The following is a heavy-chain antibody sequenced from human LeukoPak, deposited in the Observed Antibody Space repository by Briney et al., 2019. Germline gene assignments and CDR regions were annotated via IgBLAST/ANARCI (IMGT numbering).Heavy chain of an antibody. J-gene: IGHJ4*02. CDR1: GFTFSSYA. V-gene: IGHV3-30*04. Sequence: GGSLRLSCAASGFTFSSYAMHWVRQAPGKGLGWVAVISYDGSNKYYADSVKGRFTISRDNSKNTLYLQMNSLRAEDTAVYYCARDCSGGSCYDYWGQGTLVTVSS. CDR2: ISYDGSNK. D-gene: IGHD2-15*01. CDR3: ARDCSGGSCYDY.